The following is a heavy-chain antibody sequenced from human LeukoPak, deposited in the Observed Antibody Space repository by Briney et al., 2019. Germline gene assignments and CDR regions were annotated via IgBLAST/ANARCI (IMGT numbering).Heavy chain of an antibody. D-gene: IGHD2-2*01. V-gene: IGHV1-18*01. CDR3: ARDLGYCSTTSCLRNWFDP. Sequence: ASVKVSCKPSGYSFTNYGISWVRQAPGQGLEWMGWINTYNGATNYAQKFQGRVTMTTDTSTSTAYMELRSLRSDDTAMYYCARDLGYCSTTSCLRNWFDPWGQGSHVTVSS. CDR1: GYSFTNYG. CDR2: INTYNGAT. J-gene: IGHJ5*02.